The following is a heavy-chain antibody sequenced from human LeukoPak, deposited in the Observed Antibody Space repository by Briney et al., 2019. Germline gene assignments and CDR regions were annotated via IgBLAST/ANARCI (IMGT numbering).Heavy chain of an antibody. J-gene: IGHJ4*02. CDR1: GFTFSNAW. CDR3: TTDDYSD. Sequence: GGSLRLSCAASGFTFSNAWMGWVRQAPGKGLECVGRIKSKSDGGTTDYAAPVKGRFTISRDDSENMLYLQMNSLKTEDTALYYCTTDDYSDWGQGTLVTVSS. D-gene: IGHD4-11*01. V-gene: IGHV3-15*01. CDR2: IKSKSDGGTT.